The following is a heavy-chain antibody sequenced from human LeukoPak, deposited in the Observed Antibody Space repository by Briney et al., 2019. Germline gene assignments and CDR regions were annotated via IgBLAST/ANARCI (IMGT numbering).Heavy chain of an antibody. D-gene: IGHD7-27*01. Sequence: VASVKVSCKASGGTFSSYAISWVRQAPGQGLEWMGRIIPIFGTANYAQKFQGRVTITTDESTSTAYMELSSLRSEDTAVYYCARRLTGSDAFDIWGQGTMVTVS. J-gene: IGHJ3*02. CDR2: IIPIFGTA. V-gene: IGHV1-69*05. CDR3: ARRLTGSDAFDI. CDR1: GGTFSSYA.